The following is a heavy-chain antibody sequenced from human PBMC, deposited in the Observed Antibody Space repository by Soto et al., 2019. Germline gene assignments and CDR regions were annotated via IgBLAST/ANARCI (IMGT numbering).Heavy chain of an antibody. CDR1: GYTFTGYY. CDR2: INPNSGGT. Sequence: ASVKVSCKASGYTFTGYYMHWVRQAPGQGLGWMGWINPNSGGTNYAQKFQGWVTMTRDTSISTAYMELSRLRSDDTAVYYCARDRNSYDFWSGYYYYYYGMDVWGQGTTVTVSS. CDR3: ARDRNSYDFWSGYYYYYYGMDV. V-gene: IGHV1-2*04. D-gene: IGHD3-3*01. J-gene: IGHJ6*02.